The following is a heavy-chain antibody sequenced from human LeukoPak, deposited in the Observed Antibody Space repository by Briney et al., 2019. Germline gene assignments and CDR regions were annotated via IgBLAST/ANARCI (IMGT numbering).Heavy chain of an antibody. CDR3: ATGYDSSGYYFWVAY. CDR2: ISYSGST. V-gene: IGHV4-39*07. D-gene: IGHD3-22*01. Sequence: PSETLSLTCTVSGASISSSSYYWGWIRQPPGKGLEWIGTISYSGSTYYNPSLKSRVTISVDTSKNQFSLKLSSVTAADTAVYYCATGYDSSGYYFWVAYWGQGTLVTVSS. CDR1: GASISSSSYY. J-gene: IGHJ4*02.